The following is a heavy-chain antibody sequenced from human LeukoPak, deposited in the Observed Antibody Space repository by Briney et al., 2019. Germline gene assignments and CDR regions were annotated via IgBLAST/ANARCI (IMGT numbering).Heavy chain of an antibody. CDR1: GGSFSGYY. V-gene: IGHV4-34*01. Sequence: KPSETLSLTCAVYGGSFSGYYWSWIRQPPGKGLEWIGEINHSGSTNYNPSLKSRVTISVDTSKNQFSLKLSSVTAADTAVYYCARGPIANSFDYWGQGTLVTVSS. J-gene: IGHJ4*02. D-gene: IGHD6-13*01. CDR3: ARGPIANSFDY. CDR2: INHSGST.